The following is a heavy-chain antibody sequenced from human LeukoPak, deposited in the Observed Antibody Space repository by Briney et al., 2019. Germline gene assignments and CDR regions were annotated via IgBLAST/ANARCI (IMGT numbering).Heavy chain of an antibody. D-gene: IGHD2-21*01. Sequence: GESLKISCKGSGYTFTNYWIAWVRQMPGKGLEWMGIIYPGDSDTRYSPSFQGQVTISADKSITTAYLQWSSLKASDTAMYYCARRGDTRKFDYWGQGTLVTVSS. J-gene: IGHJ4*02. CDR1: GYTFTNYW. V-gene: IGHV5-51*01. CDR2: IYPGDSDT. CDR3: ARRGDTRKFDY.